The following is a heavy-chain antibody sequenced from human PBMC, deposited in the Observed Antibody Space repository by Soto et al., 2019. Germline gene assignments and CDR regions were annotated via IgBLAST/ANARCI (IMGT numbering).Heavy chain of an antibody. CDR3: AREGRWFGEFPPSYYGMDV. V-gene: IGHV4-34*01. CDR2: INHSGST. J-gene: IGHJ6*02. D-gene: IGHD3-10*01. Sequence: SETRSPTCAVYGGSSRGYYWSWNRQPPGKGLEWSGEINHSGSTNYNPSLKCQCTISVGTSKNQFSLKLSSVTAAATAVYYCAREGRWFGEFPPSYYGMDVWGQGTKVTVP. CDR1: GGSSRGYY.